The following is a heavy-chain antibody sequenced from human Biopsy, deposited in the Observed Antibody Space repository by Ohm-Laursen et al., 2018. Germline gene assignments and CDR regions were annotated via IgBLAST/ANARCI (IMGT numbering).Heavy chain of an antibody. D-gene: IGHD3-22*01. J-gene: IGHJ3*01. CDR2: IHPGGST. CDR3: ASVVLGPTNDAFDL. V-gene: IGHV4-4*07. Sequence: GTLSLTWNVSGGDINNYYWSWIRQPAGKGLEWIGRIHPGGSTNYNPSLKSRVTMSVDTSKKQLSLRLRSVTAADTAMYYCASVVLGPTNDAFDLWGQGTMVVVSS. CDR1: GGDINNYY.